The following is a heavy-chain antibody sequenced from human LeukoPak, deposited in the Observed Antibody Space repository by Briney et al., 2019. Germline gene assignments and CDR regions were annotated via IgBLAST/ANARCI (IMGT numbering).Heavy chain of an antibody. V-gene: IGHV4-4*07. J-gene: IGHJ4*02. CDR2: IYTSGST. Sequence: SETLSLTCTVSGGSISSYYWSWIRQPAGKGLEWIGRIYTSGSTNYNPSLKSRVPMSVDTSKNQFSLKLSSVTAADTAVYYCARGEGGSIDYYFDYWGQGTLVTVSS. CDR1: GGSISSYY. CDR3: ARGEGGSIDYYFDY. D-gene: IGHD2-15*01.